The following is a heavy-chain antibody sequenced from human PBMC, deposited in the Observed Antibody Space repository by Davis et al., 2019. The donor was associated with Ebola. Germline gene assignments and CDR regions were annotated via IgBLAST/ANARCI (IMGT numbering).Heavy chain of an antibody. J-gene: IGHJ6*04. V-gene: IGHV3-30*04. Sequence: PGGSLRLSCAASGFTFSSYAMHWVRQAPGKGLEWVAVISYDGSNKYYADSVKGRFTISRDNSKNTLYLQMNSLRAEDTAVYYCASWYYDSSGYYYSYYYGMDVWGKGTTVTVSS. D-gene: IGHD3-22*01. CDR1: GFTFSSYA. CDR3: ASWYYDSSGYYYSYYYGMDV. CDR2: ISYDGSNK.